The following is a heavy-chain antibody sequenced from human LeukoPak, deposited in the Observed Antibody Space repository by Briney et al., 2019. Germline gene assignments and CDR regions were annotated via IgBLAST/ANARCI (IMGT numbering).Heavy chain of an antibody. Sequence: GGSLRLSCAASGFTFSSYAMHWVRQAPGKGLEWVAVISYDGSNKYYADSVKGRFTISRDNSKNTLYLQMNSLRAEDTAVYYCAKDSKGWVYYFDYWGQGTLVTVSS. CDR3: AKDSKGWVYYFDY. CDR2: ISYDGSNK. CDR1: GFTFSSYA. D-gene: IGHD2-15*01. V-gene: IGHV3-30-3*01. J-gene: IGHJ4*02.